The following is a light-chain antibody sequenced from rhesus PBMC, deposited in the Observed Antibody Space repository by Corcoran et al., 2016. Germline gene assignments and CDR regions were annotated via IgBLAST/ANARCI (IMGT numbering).Light chain of an antibody. Sequence: DIQMTQSPSSLSASVGDRVTITCRASQGITNDLAWYQQKPGETPKLLVYEASGLQCGIPSRFSGSGCGTEFTLTIRSLQTKDFATYYCQHYYSTTYNFGQGTKVEIK. CDR3: QHYYSTTYN. V-gene: IGKV1-25*01. J-gene: IGKJ2*01. CDR2: EAS. CDR1: QGITND.